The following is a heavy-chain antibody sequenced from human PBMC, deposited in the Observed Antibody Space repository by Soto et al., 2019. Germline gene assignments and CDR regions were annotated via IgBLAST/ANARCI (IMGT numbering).Heavy chain of an antibody. CDR2: IYWDDDR. Sequence: QITLKESGPTLVRPTQTLTLTCTFSGFSLTTTGVGVGWIRQPPGEALDWLAVIYWDDDRRYSPSLRSRLTITKYTAKNQVVLTMTNMDPVDTATYDCAHIIITYGGVIGDDAFDFCGQGTLVTVSA. V-gene: IGHV2-5*02. J-gene: IGHJ3*01. CDR3: AHIIITYGGVIGDDAFDF. CDR1: GFSLTTTGVG. D-gene: IGHD3-16*02.